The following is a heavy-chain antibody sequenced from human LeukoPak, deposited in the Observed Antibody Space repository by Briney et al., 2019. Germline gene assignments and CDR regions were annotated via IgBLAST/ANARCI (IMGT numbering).Heavy chain of an antibody. V-gene: IGHV3-20*04. CDR1: AFTFSIYW. CDR3: AKGQLWGHRGAFDI. J-gene: IGHJ3*02. CDR2: INWNGGST. D-gene: IGHD5-18*01. Sequence: PGGSLRLSCAASAFTFSIYWMSWVRQAPGKVLEWVSGINWNGGSTGYADSVKGRFTISRDNAKNSLYLQMNSLRAEDTALYYCAKGQLWGHRGAFDIWGQGTVVTVSS.